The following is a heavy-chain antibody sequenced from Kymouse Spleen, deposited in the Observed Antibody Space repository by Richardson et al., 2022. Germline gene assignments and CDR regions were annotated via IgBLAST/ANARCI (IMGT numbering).Heavy chain of an antibody. V-gene: IGHV4-39*01. D-gene: IGHD2-8*01. CDR3: ARPICTNGVCYGWFDP. CDR2: IYYSGST. J-gene: IGHJ5*02. Sequence: QLQLQESGPGLVKPSETLSLTCTVSGGSISSSSYYWGWIRQPPGKGLEWIGSIYYSGSTYYNPSLKSRVTISVDTSKNQFSLKLSSVTAADTAVYYCARPICTNGVCYGWFDPWGQGTLVTVSS. CDR1: GGSISSSSYY.